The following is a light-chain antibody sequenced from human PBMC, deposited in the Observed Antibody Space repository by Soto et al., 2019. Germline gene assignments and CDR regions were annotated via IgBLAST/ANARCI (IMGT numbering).Light chain of an antibody. V-gene: IGLV2-14*01. Sequence: QSALTQPASVSGSPGQSITISCTGTSSDVGGCNCVSWYQQHPGKAPKLMIYEVNNRPSGVSDRFSGSKSGNTASLTISGLQAEDEADYYCSSFTGTSTVVFGTGTKLTVL. CDR3: SSFTGTSTVV. CDR1: SSDVGGCNC. CDR2: EVN. J-gene: IGLJ1*01.